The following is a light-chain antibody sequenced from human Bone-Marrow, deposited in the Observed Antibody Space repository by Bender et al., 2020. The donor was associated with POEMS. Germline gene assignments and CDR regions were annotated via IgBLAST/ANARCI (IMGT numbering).Light chain of an antibody. V-gene: IGLV2-14*02. CDR1: SSDVGSYNL. CDR2: EVS. Sequence: QSALTQPASVSGSPGQSITISCTGTSSDVGSYNLVSWYQQHPGQAPKVMIYEVSKRPSGVSNRFSGSKSGTSASLAITGLQSDDEAIYFCVAWDASLNGWVFGGGTKLTVL. CDR3: VAWDASLNGWV. J-gene: IGLJ3*02.